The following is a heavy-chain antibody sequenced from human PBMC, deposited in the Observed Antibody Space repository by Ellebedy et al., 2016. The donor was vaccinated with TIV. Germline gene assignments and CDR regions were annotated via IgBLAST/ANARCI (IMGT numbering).Heavy chain of an antibody. V-gene: IGHV3-23*01. J-gene: IGHJ5*02. D-gene: IGHD2/OR15-2a*01. CDR3: AKNSYAKPT. Sequence: GESLKISXAASGFTFSSYAMSWVRQAPGKGLEWVSAISGSGGSTYYADSVKGRFTISRDNSKNTLYLQMNSLRAEDTAVYYCAKNSYAKPTWGQGTLVTVSS. CDR1: GFTFSSYA. CDR2: ISGSGGST.